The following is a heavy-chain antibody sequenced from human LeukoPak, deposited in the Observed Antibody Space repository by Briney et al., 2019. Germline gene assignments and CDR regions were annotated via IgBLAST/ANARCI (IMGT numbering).Heavy chain of an antibody. CDR2: IRYDGSNE. D-gene: IGHD2-15*01. Sequence: GGSLRLSCAASGFAFSSFGMHWVRQAPGKGLEWVAVIRYDGSNEDYADSVKGRFTISRDNAKNSLYLQMNSLRAEDTAVYYCARGYCSGGSCYSGDAFDIWGQGTMVTVSS. CDR1: GFAFSSFG. CDR3: ARGYCSGGSCYSGDAFDI. J-gene: IGHJ3*02. V-gene: IGHV3-33*01.